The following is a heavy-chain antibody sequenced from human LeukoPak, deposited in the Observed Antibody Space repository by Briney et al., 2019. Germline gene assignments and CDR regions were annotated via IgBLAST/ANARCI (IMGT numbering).Heavy chain of an antibody. D-gene: IGHD3-22*01. CDR2: INPNSGGT. Sequence: ASVKVSCKASGYTFTGNYIHWVRQAPGQGLEWMGWINPNSGGTNYAQKLQGRVTMTTDTSTSTAYMELRSLRSDDTAVYYCARDRPHYYDSGGPDYWGQGTLVTVSS. J-gene: IGHJ4*02. CDR3: ARDRPHYYDSGGPDY. V-gene: IGHV1-2*02. CDR1: GYTFTGNY.